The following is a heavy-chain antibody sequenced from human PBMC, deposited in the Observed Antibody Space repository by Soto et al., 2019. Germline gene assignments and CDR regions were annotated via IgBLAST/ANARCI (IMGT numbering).Heavy chain of an antibody. D-gene: IGHD6-19*01. J-gene: IGHJ4*02. Sequence: EVQLVESGGGLVKPGGSLRLSCAASGFTFSNAWMSWVRQAPGKGLEWVGRIKSKTDGGTTDYAAPVKGRFTISRDDSKNTLYLQMNSLKTADTAVYYCTTDLYSSGWYVRFFDYWGQGTLVTVSS. V-gene: IGHV3-15*01. CDR2: IKSKTDGGTT. CDR1: GFTFSNAW. CDR3: TTDLYSSGWYVRFFDY.